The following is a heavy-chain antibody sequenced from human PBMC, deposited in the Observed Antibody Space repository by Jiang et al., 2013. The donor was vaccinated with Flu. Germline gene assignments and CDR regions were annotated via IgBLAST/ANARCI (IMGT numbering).Heavy chain of an antibody. D-gene: IGHD3-16*02. CDR3: AVKVVRPYDYVWGSYHKAEYFQH. CDR1: GGTFSSYA. Sequence: GAEVKKPGSSVKVSCKASGGTFSSYAISWVRQAPGQGLEWMGRIIPILGIANYAQKFQGRVTITADKSTSTAYMELSSLRSEDTAVYYCAVKVVRPYDYVWGSYHKAEYFQHWGQGTLVTVSS. V-gene: IGHV1-69*04. J-gene: IGHJ1*01. CDR2: IIPILGIA.